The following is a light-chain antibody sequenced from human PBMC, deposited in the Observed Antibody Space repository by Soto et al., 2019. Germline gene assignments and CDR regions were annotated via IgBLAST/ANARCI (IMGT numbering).Light chain of an antibody. Sequence: EIVLTQSPGTLSLSPGERATLSCRASQSVSSYLAWYQQKPGQAPRLLIHGATTRATGIPARFSGSGSGTEFTLTISSLQPDDFATYYCQQYNSYSITFGQGTRLAIK. CDR2: GAT. V-gene: IGKV3-15*01. J-gene: IGKJ5*01. CDR1: QSVSSY. CDR3: QQYNSYSIT.